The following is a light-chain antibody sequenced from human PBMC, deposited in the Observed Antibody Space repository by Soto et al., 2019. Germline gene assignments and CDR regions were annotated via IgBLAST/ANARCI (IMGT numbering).Light chain of an antibody. CDR3: QQYNNYSPT. V-gene: IGKV1-5*03. J-gene: IGKJ1*01. CDR2: KAS. Sequence: DIQMTQSPSTLSASVGDRVTITCRASQSISSWLAWYQQKPGKAPNLLIYKASSLESGVPSRFSGSGSGTEFTLTISSLQPDDFATYYCQQYNNYSPTFGQGTKVDNK. CDR1: QSISSW.